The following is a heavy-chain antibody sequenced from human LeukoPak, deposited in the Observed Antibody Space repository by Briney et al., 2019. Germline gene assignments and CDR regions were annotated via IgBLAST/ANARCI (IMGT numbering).Heavy chain of an antibody. J-gene: IGHJ4*02. Sequence: GWSLRLSCAVSGFTIRSYAMNWVRQAPGKGLEWVSYISSSGSTIYYADSLKRRFTISRDNAKNSLYLQMNSLRAEDTAVYYCASPARHPDWLLPNDYWGQGTLVTVSS. CDR3: ASPARHPDWLLPNDY. D-gene: IGHD3/OR15-3a*01. CDR1: GFTIRSYA. CDR2: ISSSGSTI. V-gene: IGHV3-48*04.